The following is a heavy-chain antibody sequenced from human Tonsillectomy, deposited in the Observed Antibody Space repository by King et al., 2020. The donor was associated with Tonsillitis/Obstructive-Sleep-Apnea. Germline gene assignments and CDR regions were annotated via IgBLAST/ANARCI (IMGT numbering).Heavy chain of an antibody. J-gene: IGHJ4*02. CDR2: IYYSGST. Sequence: QLQESGPGLVKPSETLSLTCTVSGGSISSYYWSWIRQPPGKGLEGIGYIYYSGSTKYHPSLKSRVTISVNTSKNQFSLTLGSVTAADTAVYYCARGAKMATATFDYWGQGTLVTVSS. CDR3: ARGAKMATATFDY. D-gene: IGHD5-24*01. V-gene: IGHV4-59*01. CDR1: GGSISSYY.